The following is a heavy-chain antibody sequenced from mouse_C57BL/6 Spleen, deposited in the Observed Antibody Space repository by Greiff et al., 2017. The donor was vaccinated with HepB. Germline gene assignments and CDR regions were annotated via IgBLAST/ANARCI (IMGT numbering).Heavy chain of an antibody. V-gene: IGHV1-82*01. CDR1: GYAFSSSW. D-gene: IGHD2-4*01. Sequence: QVQLQQSGPELVKPGASVKISCKASGYAFSSSWMNWVKQRPGKGLEWIGRIYPGDGDTNYNGKFKGKATLTADKSSSTAYMQLSSLTSEDSAVYFWARSGYDYSWFAYWGQGTLVTVSA. J-gene: IGHJ3*01. CDR2: IYPGDGDT. CDR3: ARSGYDYSWFAY.